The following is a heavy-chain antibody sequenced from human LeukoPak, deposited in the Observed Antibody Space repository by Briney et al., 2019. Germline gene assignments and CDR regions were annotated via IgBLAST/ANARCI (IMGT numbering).Heavy chain of an antibody. V-gene: IGHV3-21*01. CDR1: GFTVSSNY. D-gene: IGHD5-18*01. CDR3: ARAGSYGYSD. CDR2: ISSSSSYI. J-gene: IGHJ4*02. Sequence: GGSLRLSCAASGFTVSSNYMSWVRQAPGKGLEWVSSISSSSSYIYYADSVKGRFTISRDNAKNSLYLQMNSLRAEDTAVYYCARAGSYGYSDWGQGTLVTVSS.